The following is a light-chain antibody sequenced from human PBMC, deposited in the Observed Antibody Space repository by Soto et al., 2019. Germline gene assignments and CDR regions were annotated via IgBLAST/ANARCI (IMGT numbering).Light chain of an antibody. Sequence: EIVLTQSPGTLSLSPWERATLSCRASQSISSSYLAWYQQKPGQAPRLLIYDASNRATGIPARFSGSGSGTDFTLTISRLEPEAFAVYYCQHFGESLPLTFGQGTRLEI. CDR3: QHFGESLPLT. CDR2: DAS. J-gene: IGKJ5*01. CDR1: QSISSSY. V-gene: IGKV3-20*01.